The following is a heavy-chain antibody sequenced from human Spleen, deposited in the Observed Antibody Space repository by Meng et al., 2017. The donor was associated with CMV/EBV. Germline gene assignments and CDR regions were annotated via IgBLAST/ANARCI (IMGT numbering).Heavy chain of an antibody. V-gene: IGHV1-8*03. CDR1: GYTFTSYD. D-gene: IGHD3-22*01. Sequence: ASVKVSCKASGYTFTSYDINWVRQATGQGLEWMGWMNPNSGNTGYAQKFQGRVTITRNTSISTAYMELSSLRSEDTAVYYCARTSSDTSGYSRDYFDYWGQGTLVTVSS. CDR2: MNPNSGNT. J-gene: IGHJ4*02. CDR3: ARTSSDTSGYSRDYFDY.